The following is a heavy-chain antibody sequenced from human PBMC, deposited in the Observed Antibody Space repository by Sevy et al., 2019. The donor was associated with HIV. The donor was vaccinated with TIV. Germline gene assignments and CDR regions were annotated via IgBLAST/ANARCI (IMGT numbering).Heavy chain of an antibody. CDR3: AREFYDILTASGGWFDP. J-gene: IGHJ5*02. V-gene: IGHV4-59*01. CDR1: GGSISTYF. Sequence: SETLSLTCTVSGGSISTYFWSWIRQSPGKAMEWIGYVSDSGNTHYNPSLRSRITISVDTSRNQFSLNLTSVTAADTAIYYCAREFYDILTASGGWFDPWGQGTLVTVSS. CDR2: VSDSGNT. D-gene: IGHD3-9*01.